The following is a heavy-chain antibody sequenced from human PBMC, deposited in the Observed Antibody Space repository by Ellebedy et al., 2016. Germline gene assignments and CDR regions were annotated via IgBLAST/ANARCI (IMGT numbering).Heavy chain of an antibody. J-gene: IGHJ6*02. CDR1: GFTFNIAG. D-gene: IGHD3-10*01. V-gene: IGHV3-21*04. CDR3: AKDDMVRGLIAYYYGMDV. Sequence: GGSLRLXCAASGFTFNIAGMTWVRQAPGKGLEWVATIVFSGTATYYSDSVKGRFIISRDNAKNSLFLQMNSLRAEDTAVYYCAKDDMVRGLIAYYYGMDVWGQGTTVTVSS. CDR2: IVFSGTAT.